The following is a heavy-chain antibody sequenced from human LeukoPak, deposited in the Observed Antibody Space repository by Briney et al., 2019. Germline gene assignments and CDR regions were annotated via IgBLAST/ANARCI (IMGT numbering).Heavy chain of an antibody. CDR3: ARDFEANYYDSSGYYYPPPLYYFDY. V-gene: IGHV1-2*02. Sequence: ASVKVSXKASGYTFTGYYMHWVRQAPGQGLEWMGWINPNSGGTNYAQKFQGRVTMTRDTSISTAYMELSRLRSDDTAVYYCARDFEANYYDSSGYYYPPPLYYFDYWGQGTLVTVSS. J-gene: IGHJ4*02. D-gene: IGHD3-22*01. CDR2: INPNSGGT. CDR1: GYTFTGYY.